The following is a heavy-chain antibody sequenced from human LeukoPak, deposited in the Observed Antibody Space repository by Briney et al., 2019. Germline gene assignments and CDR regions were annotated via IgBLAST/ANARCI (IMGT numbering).Heavy chain of an antibody. D-gene: IGHD2-21*02. CDR1: GFTFSSYE. CDR2: IHRGASAI. V-gene: IGHV3-48*03. J-gene: IGHJ4*02. CDR3: ARGHSDALFY. Sequence: GGSLRLYCTASGFTFSSYEMNWVRQAPGKGLEWISYIHRGASAIYYADSVKGRFAISRDDAKNSLYLQMDSLRVEDTAIYYCARGHSDALFYWGQGTRVTVSS.